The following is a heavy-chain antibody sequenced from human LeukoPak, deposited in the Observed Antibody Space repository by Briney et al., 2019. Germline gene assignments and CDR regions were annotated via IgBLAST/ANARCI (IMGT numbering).Heavy chain of an antibody. V-gene: IGHV3-48*03. D-gene: IGHD6-19*01. CDR3: ARVGDNGWDFDC. CDR1: GFNFNKYE. J-gene: IGHJ4*02. Sequence: GGSLRLSCAASGFNFNKYEMNWVRQAPGKGLEWISYINGRGATIENADSVRGRFTISRDNAKNSLFLQMNSLRAEDTAVYYCARVGDNGWDFDCWGQGTLVTVSS. CDR2: INGRGATI.